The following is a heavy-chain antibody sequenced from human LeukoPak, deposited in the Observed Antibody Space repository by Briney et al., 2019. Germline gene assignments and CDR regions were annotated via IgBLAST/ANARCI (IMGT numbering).Heavy chain of an antibody. CDR2: INHSGST. Sequence: GSLRLSCAASGSTFSDYYMSWIRQAPGKGLEWIGEINHSGSTNYNPSLKSRVTISVDTSKNQFSLKLSSVTAADTAVYYCARVNCSSTSCYNRAFDIWGQGTMVTVSS. CDR3: ARVNCSSTSCYNRAFDI. V-gene: IGHV4-34*01. CDR1: GSTFSDYY. D-gene: IGHD2-2*02. J-gene: IGHJ3*02.